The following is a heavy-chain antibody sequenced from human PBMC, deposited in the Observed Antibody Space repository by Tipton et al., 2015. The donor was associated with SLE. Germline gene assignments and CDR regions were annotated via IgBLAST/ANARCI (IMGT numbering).Heavy chain of an antibody. V-gene: IGHV4-34*01. Sequence: TLSLTCAVYGGSFSNYYWSWIRQPPGKGLECIGEINHSGSTNYNPSLKSRVTISVDTSKNQFSLKLSSVTAADTAVYYCARVGSGWYTSAFDIWGQGTMVTVSS. D-gene: IGHD6-19*01. CDR1: GGSFSNYY. CDR2: INHSGST. J-gene: IGHJ3*02. CDR3: ARVGSGWYTSAFDI.